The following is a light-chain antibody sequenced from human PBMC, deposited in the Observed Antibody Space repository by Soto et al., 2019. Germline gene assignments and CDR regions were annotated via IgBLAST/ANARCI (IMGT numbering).Light chain of an antibody. V-gene: IGKV1-5*03. CDR2: KAS. Sequence: DIQMTQSPSTLSASVGDRVTITCRASQSISNWLAWYQQKPGKAPKLLIYKASSLESGVPSRFSGSGSGTEFTLTISSLQPDDSATYYCQQYYTDSYTFGQGTNLEIK. J-gene: IGKJ2*01. CDR3: QQYYTDSYT. CDR1: QSISNW.